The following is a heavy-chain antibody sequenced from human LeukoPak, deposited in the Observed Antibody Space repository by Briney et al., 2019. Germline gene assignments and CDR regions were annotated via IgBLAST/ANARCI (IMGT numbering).Heavy chain of an antibody. Sequence: SETLSLTCTVSGGSISSSSYYWAWIRQPPGKGLEWVGSIHYSGSTYYNPSLQSRVTISIDTSKNQFSLKLSSVTAADTAVFYCASLTTADAFDIWGQGTMVTVSS. CDR3: ASLTTADAFDI. V-gene: IGHV4-39*07. J-gene: IGHJ3*02. CDR2: IHYSGST. CDR1: GGSISSSSYY. D-gene: IGHD3-22*01.